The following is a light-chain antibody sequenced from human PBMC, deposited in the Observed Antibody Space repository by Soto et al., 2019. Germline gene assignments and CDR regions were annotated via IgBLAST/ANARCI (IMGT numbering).Light chain of an antibody. CDR2: GAS. CDR3: LQAYDYPYT. V-gene: IGKV1-6*01. CDR1: RTIRTD. Sequence: IPMTKSPSALSASVGDSVNLTCRSSRTIRTDLAWYQQSPGKAPRLLVYGASSLSPGAPSRFSGSGSGTDFTLTISGLQPEDFASYYCLQAYDYPYTFGQGTTLDIK. J-gene: IGKJ2*01.